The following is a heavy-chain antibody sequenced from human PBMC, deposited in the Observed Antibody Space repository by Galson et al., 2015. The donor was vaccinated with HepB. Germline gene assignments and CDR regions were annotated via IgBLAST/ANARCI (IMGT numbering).Heavy chain of an antibody. CDR1: GFTFSSYA. D-gene: IGHD3-10*01. V-gene: IGHV3-30-3*01. J-gene: IGHJ5*02. CDR3: ARDWEDYYGSGSPTGGWFDP. CDR2: ISYDGSNK. Sequence: SLRLSCAASGFTFSSYAMHWVRQAPGKGLEWVAVISYDGSNKYYADSVKGRFTISRDNSKNTLYLQMNSLRAEDTAVYYCARDWEDYYGSGSPTGGWFDPWGQGTLVTVSS.